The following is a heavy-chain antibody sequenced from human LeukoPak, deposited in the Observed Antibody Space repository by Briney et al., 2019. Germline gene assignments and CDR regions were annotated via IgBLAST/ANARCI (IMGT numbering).Heavy chain of an antibody. J-gene: IGHJ4*02. CDR2: IYYRGST. Sequence: SETLSLTCTVSGGSISGHYWGWIRQPPGKGLEWIGYIYYRGSTNYNPSLKSRVTISVDTSKNQFSLKLSSVTAADTAVYYCARTYCSSSSCYGYPDYWGQGTLVTVSS. V-gene: IGHV4-59*11. CDR1: GGSISGHY. D-gene: IGHD2-2*01. CDR3: ARTYCSSSSCYGYPDY.